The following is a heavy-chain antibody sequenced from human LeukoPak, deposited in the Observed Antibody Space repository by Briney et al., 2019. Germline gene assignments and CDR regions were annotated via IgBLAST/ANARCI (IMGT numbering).Heavy chain of an antibody. V-gene: IGHV3-48*03. CDR2: ISSSGGTT. CDR3: ARGNYGDYARSSFDY. J-gene: IGHJ4*02. Sequence: TGGSLRLSCAASGFPFSSYQMNWVRQAPGKGLEWVSYISSSGGTTYYADSVKGRFTISRDNAKNSLYLQMNSLRAEDTAVYYCARGNYGDYARSSFDYWGQGTLVTVSS. CDR1: GFPFSSYQ. D-gene: IGHD4-17*01.